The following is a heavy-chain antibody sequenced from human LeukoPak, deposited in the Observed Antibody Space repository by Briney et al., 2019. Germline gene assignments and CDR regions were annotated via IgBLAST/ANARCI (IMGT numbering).Heavy chain of an antibody. V-gene: IGHV4-59*01. CDR2: IYYGGST. CDR3: ARGRFLAMHWFDP. CDR1: GGSISSYY. D-gene: IGHD3-3*01. Sequence: SETLSLTCTVSGGSISSYYWSWIRQPPGKGLEWIGYIYYGGSTNYNPSLKSRVTISVDTSKNQFSLKLSSVTAADTAVYYCARGRFLAMHWFDPWGQGTLVTVSS. J-gene: IGHJ5*02.